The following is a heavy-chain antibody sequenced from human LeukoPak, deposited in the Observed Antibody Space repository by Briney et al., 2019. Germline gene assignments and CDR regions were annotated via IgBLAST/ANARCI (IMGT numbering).Heavy chain of an antibody. Sequence: ASVKVSCKPSGYTFTRYGISWVRQAPGQGLEWMGWISAYNGNTNYAQKLQGRVTMTTDTSTSTAYIELRSLRSDDTAVYYCARDPGIAAAGYFDYWGQGTLVTVSS. D-gene: IGHD6-13*01. CDR3: ARDPGIAAAGYFDY. V-gene: IGHV1-18*01. J-gene: IGHJ4*02. CDR1: GYTFTRYG. CDR2: ISAYNGNT.